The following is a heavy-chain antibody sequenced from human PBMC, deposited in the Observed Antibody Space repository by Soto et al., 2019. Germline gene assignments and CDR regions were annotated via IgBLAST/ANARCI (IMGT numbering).Heavy chain of an antibody. CDR3: AKEKISTSRCNWFDP. CDR1: GFIFSSYA. Sequence: ELQLLESGCGLVQPGGSLRLSCAASGFIFSSYAMSWVRQAPGKGLEWVSAISGSGGSTYYADSVKGRFTISRDNSKNTLYLQMNSLRAEDTAVYYCAKEKISTSRCNWFDPWGQGTLVTVSS. J-gene: IGHJ5*02. D-gene: IGHD2-2*01. V-gene: IGHV3-23*01. CDR2: ISGSGGST.